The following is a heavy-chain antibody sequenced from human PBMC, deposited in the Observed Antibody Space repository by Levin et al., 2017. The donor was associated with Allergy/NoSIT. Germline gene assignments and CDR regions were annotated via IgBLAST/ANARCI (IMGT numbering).Heavy chain of an antibody. CDR1: GFTFSSFW. Sequence: LSLTCAASGFTFSSFWMSWVRQAPGKGLEWVANIKQDGSNKYYVDSVRGRFTISRDNAKNSLYLQMNSLRAEDTAIYYCTRERHYSDTSGYHFDYWGQGTLVTVSS. CDR3: TRERHYSDTSGYHFDY. V-gene: IGHV3-7*01. J-gene: IGHJ4*02. CDR2: IKQDGSNK. D-gene: IGHD3-22*01.